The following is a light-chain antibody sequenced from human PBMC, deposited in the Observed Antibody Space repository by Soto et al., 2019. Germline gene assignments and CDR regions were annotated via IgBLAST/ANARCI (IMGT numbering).Light chain of an antibody. J-gene: IGKJ1*01. CDR3: QQYSTYSWT. CDR2: KAS. V-gene: IGKV1-5*03. CDR1: QSISSW. Sequence: DIQMTQSPSTLSASVGDRVAITCRASQSISSWLAWYQQKPGKAPKLLILKASSLESGVPSRFSGSASGTEFTLTISSLQPDDFATYFCQQYSTYSWTFGQGTKVDIK.